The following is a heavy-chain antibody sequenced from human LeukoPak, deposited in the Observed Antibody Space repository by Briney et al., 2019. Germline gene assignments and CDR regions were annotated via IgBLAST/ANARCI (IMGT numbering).Heavy chain of an antibody. V-gene: IGHV3-21*01. CDR3: AREGGKLAAAGNPDY. CDR1: GFTFSSYS. D-gene: IGHD6-13*01. J-gene: IGHJ4*02. CDR2: ISSSSSYI. Sequence: SGGSLRLSCAASGFTFSSYSMNWVRQAPGKGLEWVSSISSSSSYIYYADSVKGRFTISRDNAKNSLYLQMHSLRAEDTAVYYCAREGGKLAAAGNPDYWGQGTLVTVSS.